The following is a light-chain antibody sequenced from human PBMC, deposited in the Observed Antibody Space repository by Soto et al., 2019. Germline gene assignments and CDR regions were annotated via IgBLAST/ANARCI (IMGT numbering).Light chain of an antibody. CDR3: QQYNNWWT. CDR1: QSVSSN. Sequence: EIVMTQSPATLSVSPGERATLSCRASQSVSSNLAWYQQKPGQAPRLLIYGASTRATGIPARFSGSGSGTEFTLTISSLQSEDSAVYYCQQYNNWWTFGQGTKVDIK. CDR2: GAS. V-gene: IGKV3-15*01. J-gene: IGKJ1*01.